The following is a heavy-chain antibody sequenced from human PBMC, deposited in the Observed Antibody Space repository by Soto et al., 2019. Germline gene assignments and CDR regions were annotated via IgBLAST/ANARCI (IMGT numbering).Heavy chain of an antibody. CDR1: GFTFSTYW. CDR3: ARDLAGVDDS. D-gene: IGHD7-27*01. CDR2: VNPDGTTT. V-gene: IGHV3-74*01. J-gene: IGHJ4*02. Sequence: EVQLVESGGGLVQPGGSLRLSCAASGFTFSTYWMHWVRQVPGKGLVWVSRVNPDGTTTNYAASVKGRFTISRANAKNTLHLQMNSLRVDDTAVYFCARDLAGVDDSWGQGTLVTVSS.